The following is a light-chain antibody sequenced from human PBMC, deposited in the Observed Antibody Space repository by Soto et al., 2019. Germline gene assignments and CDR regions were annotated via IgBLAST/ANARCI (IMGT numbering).Light chain of an antibody. J-gene: IGKJ1*01. CDR3: QQYGSPPQT. CDR2: GAS. CDR1: QSVSSSY. Sequence: EIVLTQSPGTPSLSPGERATLSCRASQSVSSSYLAWYQQKPGQAPRLLIYGASSRATGIPDRFSGSGSGTDFTLTISRLEPEDFAVYYCQQYGSPPQTFGQGTQVDIK. V-gene: IGKV3-20*01.